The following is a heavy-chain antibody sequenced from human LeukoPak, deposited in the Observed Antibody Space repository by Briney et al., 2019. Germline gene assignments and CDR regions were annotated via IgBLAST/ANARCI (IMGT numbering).Heavy chain of an antibody. CDR2: VYPGDSDT. J-gene: IGHJ4*02. CDR3: ARRYGSGTYFFDY. Sequence: GESLKISCEGSGYSFTSYWIGWVRQMPGKGLEWMGIVYPGDSDTIYSPSFQGQVSISVDKSLSTAYLHWSSLKASDTAMYYCARRYGSGTYFFDYWGQGTLVTVSS. V-gene: IGHV5-51*01. D-gene: IGHD3-10*01. CDR1: GYSFTSYW.